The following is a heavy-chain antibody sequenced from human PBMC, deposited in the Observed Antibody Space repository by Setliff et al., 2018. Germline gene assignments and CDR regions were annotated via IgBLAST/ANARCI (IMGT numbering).Heavy chain of an antibody. Sequence: LRLSCAASGFTFSSYWMSWVRQAPGKGLEWVANIKQDGSEKYYVDSVKGRFTISRDNARDSLFLQMNTQRAEDTAVYYCAREVVGAPSAFDIWGQGTMVTVSS. CDR3: AREVVGAPSAFDI. J-gene: IGHJ3*02. V-gene: IGHV3-7*01. CDR1: GFTFSSYW. D-gene: IGHD1-26*01. CDR2: IKQDGSEK.